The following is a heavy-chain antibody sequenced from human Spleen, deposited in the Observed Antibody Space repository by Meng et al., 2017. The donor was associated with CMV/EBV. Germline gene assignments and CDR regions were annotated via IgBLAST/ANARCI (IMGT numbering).Heavy chain of an antibody. Sequence: GESLKISCAASGFTFSRYAMHWVRQAPGKGPEWVAVISYDGSNKYYADSVRGRLTISRDNSKNTLYLQMNSLRAEDTAQYYCARHCYGSGTYCDYWGQGTLVTVS. CDR3: ARHCYGSGTYCDY. J-gene: IGHJ4*02. CDR2: ISYDGSNK. CDR1: GFTFSRYA. D-gene: IGHD3-10*01. V-gene: IGHV3-30*14.